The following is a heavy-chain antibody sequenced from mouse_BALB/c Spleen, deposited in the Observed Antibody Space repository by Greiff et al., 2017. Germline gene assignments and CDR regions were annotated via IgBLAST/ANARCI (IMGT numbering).Heavy chain of an antibody. J-gene: IGHJ1*01. CDR2: ISSGGSYT. V-gene: IGHV5-6-4*01. Sequence: EVKVVESGGGLVKPGGSLKLSCAASGFTFSSYTMSWVRQTPEKRLEWVATISSGGSYTYYPDSVKGRFTISRDNAKNTLYLQMSSLKSEDTAMYYCTREGTPWYFDVWGAGTTVTVSS. CDR3: TREGTPWYFDV. D-gene: IGHD3-3*01. CDR1: GFTFSSYT.